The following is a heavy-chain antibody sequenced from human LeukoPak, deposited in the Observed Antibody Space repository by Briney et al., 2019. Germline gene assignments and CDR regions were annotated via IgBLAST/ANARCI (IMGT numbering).Heavy chain of an antibody. CDR2: LNSDGSST. CDR3: ARDPPGGSTEFDY. J-gene: IGHJ4*02. CDR1: GFTFNSYW. D-gene: IGHD1-7*01. V-gene: IGHV3-74*01. Sequence: GGSLRLSCAASGFTFNSYWMYWVRQAPGKGLVWVSRLNSDGSSTNYADSVKGRFTISRDDAKKTLYLQMNSLRADDTAVYYCARDPPGGSTEFDYWGQGTLVTVSS.